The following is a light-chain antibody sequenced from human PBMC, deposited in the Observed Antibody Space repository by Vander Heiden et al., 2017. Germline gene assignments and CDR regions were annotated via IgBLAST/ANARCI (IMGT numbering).Light chain of an antibody. V-gene: IGLV1-44*01. CDR1: RSNIGGNT. J-gene: IGLJ2*01. CDR2: STK. Sequence: HSVPPRPPAASGAPGQTVTMPCSGSRSNIGGNTVSSYQQVQGTAPNLLIYSTKQRPSGVPDRCSGSKSGTSASLAITGLQSEDEADDYCATWDDTLIGPVFGGGTKLTVL. CDR3: ATWDDTLIGPV.